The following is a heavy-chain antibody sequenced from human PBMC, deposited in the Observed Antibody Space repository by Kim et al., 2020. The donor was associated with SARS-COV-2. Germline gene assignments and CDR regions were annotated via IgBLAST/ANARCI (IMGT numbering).Heavy chain of an antibody. D-gene: IGHD1-7*01. J-gene: IGHJ4*02. CDR2: ISYDGSNK. CDR3: ARDPLELDIWYYFDY. V-gene: IGHV3-30-3*01. CDR1: GFTFSSYA. Sequence: GGSLRLSCAASGFTFSSYAMHWVRQAPGKGLEWVAVISYDGSNKYYADSVKGRFTISRDNSKNTLYLQMNSLRAEDTAVYYCARDPLELDIWYYFDYWGQGTLVTVSS.